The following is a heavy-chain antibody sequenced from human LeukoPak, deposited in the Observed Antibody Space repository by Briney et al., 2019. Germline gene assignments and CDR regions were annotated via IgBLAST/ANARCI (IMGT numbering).Heavy chain of an antibody. CDR3: ARGGYFDY. J-gene: IGHJ4*02. CDR1: GGSFGGYD. V-gene: IGHV4-34*01. CDR2: INHSGST. Sequence: PSETLSLTCAVYGGSFGGYDWSWIRQRPGKGLEWIGEINHSGSTNYNPSLKSRVTISVDTSKNQFSLKLSSVTAADTAVYYCARGGYFDYWGRGTLVTVSS.